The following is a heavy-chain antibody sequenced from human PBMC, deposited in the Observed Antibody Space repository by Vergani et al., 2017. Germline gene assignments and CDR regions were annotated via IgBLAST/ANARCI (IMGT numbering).Heavy chain of an antibody. D-gene: IGHD5-12*01. V-gene: IGHV3-23*01. CDR3: ARDLTRYSTASRRYFDY. J-gene: IGHJ4*02. Sequence: EVQLLESGGGLVQPGGSLRLSCEASGFSFPGYAMSWVRQAPGKGLEWVSSVSGSSATPYYADSVKGRFIISRDNAKNSLYLQMNSLRAEDTAVYYCARDLTRYSTASRRYFDYWGQGTLVTVSS. CDR1: GFSFPGYA. CDR2: VSGSSATP.